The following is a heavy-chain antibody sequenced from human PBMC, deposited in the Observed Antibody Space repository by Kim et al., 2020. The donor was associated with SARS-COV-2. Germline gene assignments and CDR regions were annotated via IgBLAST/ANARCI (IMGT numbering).Heavy chain of an antibody. J-gene: IGHJ4*02. V-gene: IGHV1-24*01. Sequence: ASVKVSCKVSGYTLTELSMHWVRQAPGKGLEWMGGFDPEDGETIYAQKFQGRVTMTEDTSTDTAYMELSSLRSEDTAVYYCATALFFTAAGTTPDYWGQGTLVTVSS. D-gene: IGHD6-13*01. CDR1: GYTLTELS. CDR2: FDPEDGET. CDR3: ATALFFTAAGTTPDY.